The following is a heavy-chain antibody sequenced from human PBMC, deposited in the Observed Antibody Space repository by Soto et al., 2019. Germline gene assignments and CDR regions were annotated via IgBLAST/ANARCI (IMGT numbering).Heavy chain of an antibody. CDR3: ARGRGYSGIFDY. V-gene: IGHV6-1*01. CDR1: GDSVSSNSAA. D-gene: IGHD5-12*01. CDR2: TYYRSKWYN. Sequence: QVQLQQSGPGLVKASQTLSLTCAISGDSVSSNSAAWNWIRQSPSRGLQWLGRTYYRSKWYNDYAVSVKSRIAINPDPSKNQFSLQLNSVTPEDTAVYYCARGRGYSGIFDYWGQGTLVSVSS. J-gene: IGHJ4*02.